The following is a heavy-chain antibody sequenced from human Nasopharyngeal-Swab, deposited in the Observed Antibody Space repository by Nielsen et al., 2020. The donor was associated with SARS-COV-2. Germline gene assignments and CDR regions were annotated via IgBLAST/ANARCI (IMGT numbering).Heavy chain of an antibody. D-gene: IGHD6-6*01. Sequence: ASVKVSCKASGYTFTSYGISWVRQAPGQGLEWMGWISAYNGNTNYAQKLQGRVTMTTDTSTSKAYMELRSLRSDDTAVYYCARDYSSSHPGYHYYYYGMDVWGQRTTVTVSS. CDR2: ISAYNGNT. J-gene: IGHJ6*02. CDR3: ARDYSSSHPGYHYYYYGMDV. CDR1: GYTFTSYG. V-gene: IGHV1-18*01.